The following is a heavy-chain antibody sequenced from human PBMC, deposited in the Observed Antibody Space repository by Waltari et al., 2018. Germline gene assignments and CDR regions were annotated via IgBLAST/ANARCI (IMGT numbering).Heavy chain of an antibody. CDR1: GFSLPGYW. CDR3: ARGRITIGP. J-gene: IGHJ4*02. CDR2: ITQDGRES. D-gene: IGHD3-10*01. Sequence: EVQLVESGGGLVQPGGSLRLSCAASGFSLPGYWMGWVRQAQGKGLECVADITQDGRESTYVDCVKGRFTISRDNAKNSLYLQMNILRAEDTAVYCCARGRITIGPWSQGSLVTVSS. V-gene: IGHV3-7*01.